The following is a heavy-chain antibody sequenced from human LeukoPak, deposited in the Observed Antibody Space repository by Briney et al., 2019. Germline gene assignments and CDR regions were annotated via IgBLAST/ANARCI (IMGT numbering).Heavy chain of an antibody. CDR1: GGSISSYY. CDR3: ARGIAVAGVRTHYFDY. J-gene: IGHJ4*02. V-gene: IGHV4-4*07. D-gene: IGHD6-19*01. Sequence: PSETLSLTCTVSGGSISSYYWSWIRQPAGKGLEWIGRIYTSGSTNSNPSLKSRVTMSVDTSKSQFSLTLSSVTAADTAVYYCARGIAVAGVRTHYFDYWGQGTLVTVSS. CDR2: IYTSGST.